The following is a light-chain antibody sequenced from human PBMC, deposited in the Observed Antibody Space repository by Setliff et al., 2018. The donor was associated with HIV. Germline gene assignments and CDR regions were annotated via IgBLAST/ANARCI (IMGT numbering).Light chain of an antibody. CDR1: SSDVGGYDY. CDR2: DVS. Sequence: QSVLTQPASVSGSPGQSIAISCTGTSSDVGGYDYVSWFQQHPGKAPKLMIYDVSKRPSGVSNRFSGSKSDNTASLTISGLQAEDEADYFCSLYTSISTYVFGTGTKVTVL. CDR3: SLYTSISTYV. V-gene: IGLV2-14*01. J-gene: IGLJ1*01.